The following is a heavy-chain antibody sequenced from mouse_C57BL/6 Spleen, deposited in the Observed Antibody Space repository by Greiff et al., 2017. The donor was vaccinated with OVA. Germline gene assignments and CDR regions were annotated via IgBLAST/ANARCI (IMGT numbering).Heavy chain of an antibody. D-gene: IGHD1-1*01. Sequence: QVQLKQSGPELVKPGASVKISCKASGYAFSSSWMNWVKQRPGKGLEWIGRIYPGDGDTNYNGKFKGKATLTADKSSSTAYMQLSSLTSEDSAVYFCARGNYGSNNFDYWGQGTTLTVSS. CDR2: IYPGDGDT. CDR3: ARGNYGSNNFDY. J-gene: IGHJ2*01. CDR1: GYAFSSSW. V-gene: IGHV1-82*01.